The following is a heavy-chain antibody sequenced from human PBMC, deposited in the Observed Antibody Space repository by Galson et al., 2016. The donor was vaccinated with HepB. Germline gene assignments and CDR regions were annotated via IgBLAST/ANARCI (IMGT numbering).Heavy chain of an antibody. Sequence: SLRLSCAGSGFTFSNYVMTWVRQAPGKGLEWVSSISGGGGNTDYADSVKGRFTISRDNSNNTLYLQMNSLRADDTALYFCAKSYGSGIYYYFYMDVWGEGTTVTVSS. CDR1: GFTFSNYV. J-gene: IGHJ6*03. CDR3: AKSYGSGIYYYFYMDV. V-gene: IGHV3-23*01. CDR2: ISGGGGNT. D-gene: IGHD6-25*01.